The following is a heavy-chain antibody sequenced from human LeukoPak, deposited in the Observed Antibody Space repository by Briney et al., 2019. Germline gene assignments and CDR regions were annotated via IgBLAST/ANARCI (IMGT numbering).Heavy chain of an antibody. CDR1: GYSFTTYW. V-gene: IGHV5-51*01. J-gene: IGHJ6*02. Sequence: GESLKISCKGSGYSFTTYWIGWVRQMPGKGLEWMGIIYPGDSDTRYSPSFQGQVTISADKSISTAYLQWSGLKASDTAMYYCARHNGDLYYGSRSSPEYYYYGMDVWGQGTTVTVSS. CDR2: IYPGDSDT. D-gene: IGHD3-10*01. CDR3: ARHNGDLYYGSRSSPEYYYYGMDV.